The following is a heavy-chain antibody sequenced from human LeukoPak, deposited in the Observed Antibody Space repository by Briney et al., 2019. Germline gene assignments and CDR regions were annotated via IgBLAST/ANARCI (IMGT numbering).Heavy chain of an antibody. CDR2: ISAYNGNT. J-gene: IGHJ3*02. V-gene: IGHV1-18*01. Sequence: GASVKVSCKASGYTFTSYGISWVRQAPGQGLEWMGWISAYNGNTNYAQKLQGRVTMTTDTSTSTAYMGLRSLRSDDTAVYYCARDVWAARPGHDAFDIWGQGTMVTVSS. CDR3: ARDVWAARPGHDAFDI. D-gene: IGHD6-6*01. CDR1: GYTFTSYG.